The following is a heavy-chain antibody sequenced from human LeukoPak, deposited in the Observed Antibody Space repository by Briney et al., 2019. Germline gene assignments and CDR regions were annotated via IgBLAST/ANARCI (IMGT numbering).Heavy chain of an antibody. Sequence: ASVKVSCKAAGYTFTGYYMFWVRQAPGQGLEWMGGIIPIFGTANYAQKFQGRVTITTDESTSTAYMELSSLRSEDTAVYYCATVFDSSGYGAGAFDPWGQGTLVTVSS. CDR2: IIPIFGTA. CDR3: ATVFDSSGYGAGAFDP. D-gene: IGHD3-22*01. J-gene: IGHJ5*02. CDR1: GYTFTGYY. V-gene: IGHV1-69*05.